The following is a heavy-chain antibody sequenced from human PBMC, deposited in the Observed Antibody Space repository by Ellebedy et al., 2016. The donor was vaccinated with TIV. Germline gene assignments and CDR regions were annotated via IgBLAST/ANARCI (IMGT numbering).Heavy chain of an antibody. J-gene: IGHJ6*02. CDR1: GGTFSSYA. V-gene: IGHV1-69*13. CDR3: ARVKPHPYYYYGMDV. CDR2: IIPIFGTA. Sequence: SVKVSCXASGGTFSSYAISWVRQAPGQGLEWMGGIIPIFGTANYAQKFQGRVTITADESTSTAYMELSSLRSEDTAVYYCARVKPHPYYYYGMDVWGQGTTVTVSS.